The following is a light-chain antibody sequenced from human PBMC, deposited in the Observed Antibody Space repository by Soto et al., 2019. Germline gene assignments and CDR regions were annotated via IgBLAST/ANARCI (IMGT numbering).Light chain of an antibody. J-gene: IGKJ5*01. V-gene: IGKV1-12*01. CDR3: QQRNIWPPVT. Sequence: DIQMTQSPSSLSASVGDRVTVTCRAGQSISSWLAWYQQKPGEAPKLLIYATSSVHIGVPSSRFRGSGSGTDFTLTISSLEPEDSAIYYCQQRNIWPPVTFGQGTRREIK. CDR2: ATS. CDR1: QSISSW.